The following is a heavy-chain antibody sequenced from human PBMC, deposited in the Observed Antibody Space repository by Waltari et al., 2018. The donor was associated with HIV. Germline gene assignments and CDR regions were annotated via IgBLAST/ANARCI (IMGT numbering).Heavy chain of an antibody. Sequence: QVQLQESGPGLVKPSQPLSLTCTVSGCSISNGSYYWNWIRQPAGKGLEWIGRIYSSGNTNYNPSLKSRGTISVDTSKNQFSLKLSSVTAADTAVYYCARGRFEGYILYYYYGMDVWGQGTTVSVSS. CDR2: IYSSGNT. CDR1: GCSISNGSYY. J-gene: IGHJ6*02. CDR3: ARGRFEGYILYYYYGMDV. D-gene: IGHD5-12*01. V-gene: IGHV4-61*02.